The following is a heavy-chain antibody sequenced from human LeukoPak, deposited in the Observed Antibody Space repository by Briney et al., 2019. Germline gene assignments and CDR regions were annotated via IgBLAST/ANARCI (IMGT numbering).Heavy chain of an antibody. CDR3: ARDDSSGLDY. CDR2: IWYDGSNK. V-gene: IGHV3-33*08. CDR1: GFTVSSNY. J-gene: IGHJ4*02. D-gene: IGHD3-22*01. Sequence: PGGSLRLSCAASGFTVSSNYMSWVLQAPGKELEWVAVIWYDGSNKYYADSVKGRFTISRDNSKNTLYLQMNSLRAEDTAVYYCARDDSSGLDYWGQGTLVTVSS.